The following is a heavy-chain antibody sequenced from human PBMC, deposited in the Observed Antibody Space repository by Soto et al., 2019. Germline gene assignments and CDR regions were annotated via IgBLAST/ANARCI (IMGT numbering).Heavy chain of an antibody. D-gene: IGHD5-12*01. CDR1: GGTFSSYA. Sequence: QVQLVQSGAEVKKPGSSVKVSCKASGGTFSSYAISWVRQAPGQGLEWMGGIIPIFGTANYAQKFQGRVTITADESTSTAYMELSSLRSEDTAVYYCARGGGRGRSLQFTRGSYWFFDLWGRGTLVTVSS. CDR3: ARGGGRGRSLQFTRGSYWFFDL. CDR2: IIPIFGTA. V-gene: IGHV1-69*01. J-gene: IGHJ2*01.